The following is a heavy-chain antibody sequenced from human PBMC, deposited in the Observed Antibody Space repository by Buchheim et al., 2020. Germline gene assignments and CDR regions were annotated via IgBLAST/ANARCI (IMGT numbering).Heavy chain of an antibody. CDR1: GFTISSNY. V-gene: IGHV3-53*02. D-gene: IGHD5-24*01. J-gene: IGHJ3*02. CDR3: ARGKEKYDAFDI. Sequence: EVQLVETGGGLIQPGGFLTLSCAASGFTISSNYMSWVRQAPGKGLEWVSVIYSGGGTYYVDSVKGRFTISRDNSKNTLYLQMNNLRAEDTAVYYCARGKEKYDAFDIWGQGT. CDR2: IYSGGGT.